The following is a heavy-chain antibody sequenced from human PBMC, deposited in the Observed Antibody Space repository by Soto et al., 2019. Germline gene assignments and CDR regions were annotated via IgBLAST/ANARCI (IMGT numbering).Heavy chain of an antibody. CDR2: INPSGGST. Sequence: ASVKVSCKASGYSFTTYYINWMRQAPGQGLEWMGIINPSGGSTTYAQKFQGRVTMTRDTSTRTFYMELSSLRSEDTAIYYCARDQRGAYDFWSGYPVDYWG. CDR1: GYSFTTYY. D-gene: IGHD3-3*01. J-gene: IGHJ4*01. V-gene: IGHV1-46*01. CDR3: ARDQRGAYDFWSGYPVDY.